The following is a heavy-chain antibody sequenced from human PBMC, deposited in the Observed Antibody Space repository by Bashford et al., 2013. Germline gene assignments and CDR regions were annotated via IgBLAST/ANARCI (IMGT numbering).Heavy chain of an antibody. CDR1: GFTFSSYT. D-gene: IGHD3-10*01. J-gene: IGHJ3*02. Sequence: TLGVLRLSCAASGFTFSSYTMNWVRHTPGKGLEWVSYISRSSSTIYHADSVKGRFTISRDNAKNSLYLQMNSLRDEDTAVYYCAREPINGDDAFDIWGQGTMVTVSS. CDR2: ISRSSSTI. V-gene: IGHV3-48*02. CDR3: AREPINGDDAFDI.